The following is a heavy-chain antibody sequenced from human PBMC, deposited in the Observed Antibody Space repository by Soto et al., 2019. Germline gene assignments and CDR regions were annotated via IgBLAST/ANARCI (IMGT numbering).Heavy chain of an antibody. CDR2: TYYRSKWYN. V-gene: IGHV6-1*01. CDR3: ARGEQYSGGIFDY. CDR1: GDSVSSNSAA. Sequence: QTLSITCGISGDSVSSNSAACNSLRHSPSRGLEWLGRTYYRSKWYNDYAVSVESRITINPDTSKNHFSLQLNFVTPEDTAVYFCARGEQYSGGIFDYWGQGTLVTVSS. D-gene: IGHD1-26*01. J-gene: IGHJ4*02.